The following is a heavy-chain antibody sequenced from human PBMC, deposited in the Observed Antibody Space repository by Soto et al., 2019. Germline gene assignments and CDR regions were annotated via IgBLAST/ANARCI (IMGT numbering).Heavy chain of an antibody. J-gene: IGHJ5*02. CDR2: IWYDGSNK. V-gene: IGHV3-33*01. Sequence: QVQLVESGGGVVQPGRSLRLSCAASGFTFSSYGMHWVRQAPGKGLEWVAVIWYDGSNKYYADSVKGRFTISRDNSKNTLYLQMNSLRAEDTAVYYCARQERPNWFDPWGHASLVTVSS. D-gene: IGHD1-1*01. CDR1: GFTFSSYG. CDR3: ARQERPNWFDP.